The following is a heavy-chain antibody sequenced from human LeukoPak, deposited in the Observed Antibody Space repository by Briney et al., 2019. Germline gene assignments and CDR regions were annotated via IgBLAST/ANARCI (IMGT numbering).Heavy chain of an antibody. V-gene: IGHV3-7*01. CDR1: GFTFSSYW. Sequence: GGSLRLSCAASGFTFSSYWMSWVRQAPGKGLEWVANIKQDGSEKYYVDSVKGRLTISRDNAKNSLYLQMNSLRAEDTAVYYCATVRTDIVVVPAAIRVSRWFDPWGQGTLVTVSS. D-gene: IGHD2-2*01. CDR3: ATVRTDIVVVPAAIRVSRWFDP. CDR2: IKQDGSEK. J-gene: IGHJ5*02.